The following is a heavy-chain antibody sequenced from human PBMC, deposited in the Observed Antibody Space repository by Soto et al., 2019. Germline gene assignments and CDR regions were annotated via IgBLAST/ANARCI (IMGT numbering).Heavy chain of an antibody. Sequence: SETLYLTCTVSGDSISGYYWSCIRQPPGKGLELIGNIYYSGDTNYNPSLKSRVTISVDTSKHQVSLSLSSVTAADTAVYYCVRAYYCSSAGRRLGQFNCWGQGTVVTVSS. V-gene: IGHV4-59*08. J-gene: IGHJ1*01. CDR3: VRAYYCSSAGRRLGQFNC. CDR1: GDSISGYY. D-gene: IGHD2-2*01. CDR2: IYYSGDT.